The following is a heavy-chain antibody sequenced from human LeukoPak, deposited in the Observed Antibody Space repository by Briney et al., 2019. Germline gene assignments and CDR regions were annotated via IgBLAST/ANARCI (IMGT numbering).Heavy chain of an antibody. D-gene: IGHD2/OR15-2a*01. CDR2: ITDSDGT. Sequence: GGSLRLSCAASGFTSRNYIMRWVRQAPGRGLEWVSTITDSDGTYYADSVKGRSTISRDNSKNTVYLQMNSLRAEDTAIYYCVKGFRYFDCWGQGTLVTVSS. CDR3: VKGFRYFDC. CDR1: GFTSRNYI. J-gene: IGHJ4*02. V-gene: IGHV3-23*01.